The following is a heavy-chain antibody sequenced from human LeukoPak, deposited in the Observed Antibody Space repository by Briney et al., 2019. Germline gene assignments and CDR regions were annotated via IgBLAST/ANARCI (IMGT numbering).Heavy chain of an antibody. D-gene: IGHD3-10*01. V-gene: IGHV1-8*01. J-gene: IGHJ6*02. CDR1: GYTFTCYD. CDR2: MNPNSGNT. CDR3: ARIGGSYYYGSGSSDARHYYYGMDV. Sequence: ASVKVSCKASGYTFTCYDINWVRQATGQGLEWMGWMNPNSGNTGYAQKFQGRVTMTRNTSTSTAYMELSSLRSEDTAVYYCARIGGSYYYGSGSSDARHYYYGMDVWGQGTTVTVSS.